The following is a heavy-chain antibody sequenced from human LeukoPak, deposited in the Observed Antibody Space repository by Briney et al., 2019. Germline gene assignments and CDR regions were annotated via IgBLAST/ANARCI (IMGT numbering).Heavy chain of an antibody. J-gene: IGHJ6*02. D-gene: IGHD1-26*01. Sequence: ASVKVSCKASGYTFTSYGISWVRQAPGQGLEWMGWISAYNGNTKYAQKLQGGVTMTTDTSTNTAYMEPRSLRSDDTAVYYCGSGGLLPDGYYYGNGMDVWGQGTTVTASS. V-gene: IGHV1-18*01. CDR3: GSGGLLPDGYYYGNGMDV. CDR1: GYTFTSYG. CDR2: ISAYNGNT.